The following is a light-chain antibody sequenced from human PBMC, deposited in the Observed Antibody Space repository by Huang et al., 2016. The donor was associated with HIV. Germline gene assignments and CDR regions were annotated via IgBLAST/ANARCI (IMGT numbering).Light chain of an antibody. CDR3: QQYNNRYT. V-gene: IGKV3-15*01. CDR1: QSISSN. CDR2: GAS. Sequence: IVMTQSPATLSVSPGERATLSCRASQSISSNLAWYQQKPGQAPRLRIYGASTRATCIPARFSGSGSGTEFTLTISSLKSEDFAVYYCQQYNNRYTFGQGTKLEIK. J-gene: IGKJ2*01.